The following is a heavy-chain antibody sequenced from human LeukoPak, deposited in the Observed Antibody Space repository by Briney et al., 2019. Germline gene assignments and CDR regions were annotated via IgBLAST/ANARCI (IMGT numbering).Heavy chain of an antibody. Sequence: GGSLRLSCAASGFTFSDYYMSWIRQAPGKGLEWVSYISSSGSTIYYADSVKGRFTISRDNAKNSLYLQMNSLRAEDTAVYYCAREDLWFAPGHLYYYGMDVWGQGTTVTVSS. CDR3: AREDLWFAPGHLYYYGMDV. CDR2: ISSSGSTI. D-gene: IGHD3-10*01. CDR1: GFTFSDYY. V-gene: IGHV3-11*01. J-gene: IGHJ6*02.